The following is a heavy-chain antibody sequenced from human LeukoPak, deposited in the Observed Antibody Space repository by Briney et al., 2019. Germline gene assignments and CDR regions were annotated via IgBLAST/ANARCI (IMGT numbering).Heavy chain of an antibody. D-gene: IGHD2-8*02. CDR3: AKDGSWSCTD. CDR1: RFTFSSSA. CDR2: IAHHGNNK. Sequence: GGSLRLSCGASRFTFSSSAMHWVRQGPGKGLEWVAYIAHHGNNKYYADSVKGRFTISRDNSKGSLYLQMNSLRADGTAVYYCAKDGSWSCTDWGQGTLVRVSS. J-gene: IGHJ4*02. V-gene: IGHV3-30*02.